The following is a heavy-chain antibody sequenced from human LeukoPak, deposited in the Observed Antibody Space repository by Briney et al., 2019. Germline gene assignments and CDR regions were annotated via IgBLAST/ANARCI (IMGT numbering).Heavy chain of an antibody. V-gene: IGHV3-11*04. Sequence: GGSLRLSCAASGFTFSDYYMSWIRQAPGKGLEWVSYISSSGSTIYYADSVKGRFTTSRDNAKNSLYLQMNSLRAEDTAVYYCARDRHYYDSSGPAGSYFDYWGQGTLVTVSS. CDR1: GFTFSDYY. CDR2: ISSSGSTI. J-gene: IGHJ4*02. CDR3: ARDRHYYDSSGPAGSYFDY. D-gene: IGHD3-22*01.